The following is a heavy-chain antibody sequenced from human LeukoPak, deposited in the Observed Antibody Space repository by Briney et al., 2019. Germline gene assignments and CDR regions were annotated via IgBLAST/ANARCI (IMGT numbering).Heavy chain of an antibody. CDR1: GFTVSSNY. J-gene: IGHJ4*02. V-gene: IGHV3-66*01. Sequence: SGGSLRLSCAASGFTVSSNYMSWVRQSPGKGLEGVSFMYSGGSTYYSGFVKGRFTISRDNSKNTLYLQMNSLRAEDTAVYYCASVPRITYYDYVWGSSRPYWGQGTLVTVSS. D-gene: IGHD3-16*02. CDR2: MYSGGST. CDR3: ASVPRITYYDYVWGSSRPY.